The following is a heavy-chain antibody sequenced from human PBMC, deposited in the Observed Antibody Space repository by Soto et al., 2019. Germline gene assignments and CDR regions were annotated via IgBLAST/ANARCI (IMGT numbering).Heavy chain of an antibody. Sequence: QVQLQESGPGLVKPSETLSLTCTVSGGSISSYYWSWFRQPPGKGLEWIGYIYYSGSTNYNPSLKSRVTISVDTSKNQFSLKLSSVTAADTAVYYCARVWGGAFDIWGQGTMVTVSS. CDR2: IYYSGST. D-gene: IGHD3-10*01. CDR1: GGSISSYY. CDR3: ARVWGGAFDI. J-gene: IGHJ3*02. V-gene: IGHV4-59*01.